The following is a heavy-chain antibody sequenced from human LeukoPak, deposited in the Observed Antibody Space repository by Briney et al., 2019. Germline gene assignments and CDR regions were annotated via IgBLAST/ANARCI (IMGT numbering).Heavy chain of an antibody. Sequence: SETLSLTCTVSGGSISSYYWSWFRQPPGKGLEWIGYIYYSGSTNYNPSLKSRVTISVDTSKNQFSLKLSSVTAADTAVYYCARYDSSGLEAFDIWGQGTMVTVSS. CDR3: ARYDSSGLEAFDI. V-gene: IGHV4-59*08. CDR1: GGSISSYY. D-gene: IGHD3-22*01. J-gene: IGHJ3*02. CDR2: IYYSGST.